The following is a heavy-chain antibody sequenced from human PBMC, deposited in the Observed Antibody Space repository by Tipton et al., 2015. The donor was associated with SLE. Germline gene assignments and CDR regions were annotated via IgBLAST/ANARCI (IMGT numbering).Heavy chain of an antibody. CDR1: GASTKSGGYY. CDR2: VYDTATT. V-gene: IGHV4-31*03. Sequence: TLSLTCSVSGASTKSGGYYWNWIRHYPGKGLEWIGYVYDTATTHYNPSLQSRVAISVDTSKNQVSLNLLSVTAADTALYYCARDQHMARAWGAFDYWGQGIQVTVSS. D-gene: IGHD3-10*01. CDR3: ARDQHMARAWGAFDY. J-gene: IGHJ4*02.